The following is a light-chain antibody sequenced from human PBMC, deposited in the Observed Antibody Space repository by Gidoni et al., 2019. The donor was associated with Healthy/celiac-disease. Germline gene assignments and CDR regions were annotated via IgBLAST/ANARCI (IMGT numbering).Light chain of an antibody. CDR1: QGISSY. V-gene: IGKV1-9*01. CDR3: QQLNSYPLT. J-gene: IGKJ4*01. Sequence: IPFTQSPSFLSASVGDRVTITCWASQGISSYLAWYQQKPGKAPKLLIYAASTLQSGVPSRFSGSGSGTEFTLTISSLQPEDFATYYCQQLNSYPLTFXRXTKVEIK. CDR2: AAS.